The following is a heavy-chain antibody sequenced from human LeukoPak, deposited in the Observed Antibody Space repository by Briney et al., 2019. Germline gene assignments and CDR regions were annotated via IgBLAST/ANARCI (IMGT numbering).Heavy chain of an antibody. V-gene: IGHV3-23*01. D-gene: IGHD6-13*01. Sequence: PGGSLRLSCAASGFRFNNYVMSWVRQAPGKGLEWVSAISGSGGSTYYADPVKGRFTISRDNSKNTLYLQMNSLRAEDTAVYYCAKAPKAGPRKDFDYWGQGTLVTVSS. CDR3: AKAPKAGPRKDFDY. CDR1: GFRFNNYV. CDR2: ISGSGGST. J-gene: IGHJ4*02.